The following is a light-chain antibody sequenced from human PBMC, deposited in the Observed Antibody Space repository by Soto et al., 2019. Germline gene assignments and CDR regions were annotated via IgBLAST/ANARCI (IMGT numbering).Light chain of an antibody. CDR1: QSVSSSY. V-gene: IGKV3-20*01. CDR3: QQYGSSPT. J-gene: IGKJ5*01. CDR2: GAS. Sequence: IVLTQSPCTLSLSPGERATLSCRASQSVSSSYLAWYQQKPGQAPRFLIYGASSRATGIPDRFSGSGSGTDFTLTISRLEPEDFAVYYCQQYGSSPTFGQGTRLEIK.